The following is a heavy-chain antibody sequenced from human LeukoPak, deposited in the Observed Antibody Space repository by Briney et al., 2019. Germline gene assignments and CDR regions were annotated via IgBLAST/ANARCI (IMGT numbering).Heavy chain of an antibody. J-gene: IGHJ4*02. Sequence: PGGSLRLSCAASGLTFSRYAMSWVRQAPGKGLEWVSAITGSGDATYYADSVKGRFTISRDNSKNTLYLQMHSLRVEDTAVYYCAKLGTDCSSTSCYRRSFDYWGQGTLVTASS. CDR3: AKLGTDCSSTSCYRRSFDY. V-gene: IGHV3-23*01. CDR2: ITGSGDAT. CDR1: GLTFSRYA. D-gene: IGHD2-2*02.